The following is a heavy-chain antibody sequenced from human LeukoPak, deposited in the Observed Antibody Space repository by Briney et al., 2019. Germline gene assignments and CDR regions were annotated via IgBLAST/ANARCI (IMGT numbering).Heavy chain of an antibody. CDR2: INPNSGGT. CDR1: GYTFTVYY. J-gene: IGHJ4*02. Sequence: ASVKVSCKVSGYTFTVYYMHWVRQAPGQGLEWLGWINPNSGGTNYAQNFQGRVTMTRDTSISTAYMELSRLRSDDTAVYYCARDQGHGGNFWDYWGQGTLVTVSS. V-gene: IGHV1-2*02. CDR3: ARDQGHGGNFWDY. D-gene: IGHD4-23*01.